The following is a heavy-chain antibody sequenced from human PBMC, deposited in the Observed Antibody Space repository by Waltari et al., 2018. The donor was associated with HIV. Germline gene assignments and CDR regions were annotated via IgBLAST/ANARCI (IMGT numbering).Heavy chain of an antibody. V-gene: IGHV7-4-1*02. CDR2: INTNTGNP. J-gene: IGHJ5*02. D-gene: IGHD3-3*02. CDR1: GYKFTNYA. CDR3: AKLGMKNWFDP. Sequence: QVQLVQSGSELKKPGASVKISCRASGYKFTNYAMNWVRQAPGQEPEWMGWINTNTGNPTYAQGFTGRFVFSLDTSVSTAYLQINSLKAEDTAVYYCAKLGMKNWFDPWGQGTLVTVSS.